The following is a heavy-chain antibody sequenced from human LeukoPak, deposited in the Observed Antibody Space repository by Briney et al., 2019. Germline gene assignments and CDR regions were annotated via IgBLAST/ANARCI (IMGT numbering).Heavy chain of an antibody. V-gene: IGHV3-7*01. D-gene: IGHD3-10*01. CDR3: ARAIRGSAVDTGDR. CDR2: IKNDGSEE. CDR1: GFTFSSYW. Sequence: PGGSLRLSCAASGFTFSSYWMRWVRQAPGKGLEGVANIKNDGSEEYYVDSVKGRFTISRDNAKNSLFPQMNSLTVEDTAVYYCARAIRGSAVDTGDRWGQGTLVTVSS. J-gene: IGHJ4*02.